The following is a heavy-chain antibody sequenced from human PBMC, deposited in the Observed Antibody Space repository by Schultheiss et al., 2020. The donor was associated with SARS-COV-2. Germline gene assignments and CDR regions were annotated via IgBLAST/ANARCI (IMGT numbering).Heavy chain of an antibody. D-gene: IGHD3-22*01. V-gene: IGHV3-66*01. Sequence: GESLKISCAASGFTVSSNYMSWVRQAPGKGLEWVSGIYSGYNTYYADSVKGRFTISRDNSKNTLNLQMNSLRAGDTAVYYCARSRWMGPYYYDSSGYDDAFDIWGQGTMVTVSS. CDR1: GFTVSSNY. CDR3: ARSRWMGPYYYDSSGYDDAFDI. J-gene: IGHJ3*02. CDR2: IYSGYNT.